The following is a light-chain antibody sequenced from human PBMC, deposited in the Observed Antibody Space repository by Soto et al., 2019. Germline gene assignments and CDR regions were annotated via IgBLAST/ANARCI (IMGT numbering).Light chain of an antibody. CDR3: QSYDSSLSGYV. CDR1: SSNIGAGYD. Sequence: QSVLTQPPSVSGAPGQRVTISCTGSSSNIGAGYDVHWYQQLPGTAPKLLIYGNSNRPSGVPDRFSGSKSGTSASLAITGLQAADESDYYGQSYDSSLSGYVFGTGTKLTVL. V-gene: IGLV1-40*01. CDR2: GNS. J-gene: IGLJ1*01.